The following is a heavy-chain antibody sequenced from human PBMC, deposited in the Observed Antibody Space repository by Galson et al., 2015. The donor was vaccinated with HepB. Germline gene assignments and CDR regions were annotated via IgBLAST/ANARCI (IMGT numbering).Heavy chain of an antibody. CDR1: GFTFSSYA. CDR2: ISYDGSNK. D-gene: IGHD6-6*01. J-gene: IGHJ4*02. Sequence: SLRLSCAASGFTFSSYAMHWVRQAPGKGLEWVAVISYDGSNKYYADSVKGRFTISRDNSKNTLYLQMNSLRAEDTAVYYCARQTSIAARLFDYWGQGTLVTVSS. V-gene: IGHV3-30-3*01. CDR3: ARQTSIAARLFDY.